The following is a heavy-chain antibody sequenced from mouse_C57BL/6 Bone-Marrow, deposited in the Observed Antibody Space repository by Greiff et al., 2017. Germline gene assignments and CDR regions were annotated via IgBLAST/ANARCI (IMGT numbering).Heavy chain of an antibody. Sequence: QVQLQQSGPELVKPGASVKISCKASGYAFSSSWMNWVKQRPGKGLEWIGRFYPGDGDTNYNGKFKGKATLTADKSSSTAYLQLSSLTSGDSAVYFCARGGYYGYFDVWRTGTTVTVSP. D-gene: IGHD2-2*01. J-gene: IGHJ1*03. CDR3: ARGGYYGYFDV. CDR2: FYPGDGDT. V-gene: IGHV1-82*01. CDR1: GYAFSSSW.